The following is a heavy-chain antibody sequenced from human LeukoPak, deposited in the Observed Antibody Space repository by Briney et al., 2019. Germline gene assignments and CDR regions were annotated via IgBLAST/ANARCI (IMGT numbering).Heavy chain of an antibody. CDR2: ISSSSSTT. CDR1: GFTFSSYN. CDR3: AARTSSSRGALEY. V-gene: IGHV3-48*01. D-gene: IGHD3-16*01. J-gene: IGHJ4*02. Sequence: GGSLRLSCAASGFTFSSYNMNWVRQAPGKGLEWVSYISSSSSTTYYADSVKGRFTISRDNAKNSLYLQMNSLRAEDTAVYYCAARTSSSRGALEYWGQGTLVTVSS.